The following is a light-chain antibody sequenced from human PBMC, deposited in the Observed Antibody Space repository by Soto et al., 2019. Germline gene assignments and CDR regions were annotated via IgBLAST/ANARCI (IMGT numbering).Light chain of an antibody. J-gene: IGLJ2*01. V-gene: IGLV1-44*01. CDR3: AAWDGSLNVVL. Sequence: QSALTQPPSASGTPGQRVTISCSGSSSNLGSNTVNWYQQLPGSAPKLLMYSTNQRPSGVPDRFSGSKSGTSASLAISGLQSEDEADYYCAAWDGSLNVVLFGGGTKLTVL. CDR1: SSNLGSNT. CDR2: STN.